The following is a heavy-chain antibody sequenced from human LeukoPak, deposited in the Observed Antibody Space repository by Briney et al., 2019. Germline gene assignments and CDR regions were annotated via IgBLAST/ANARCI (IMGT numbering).Heavy chain of an antibody. D-gene: IGHD4-23*01. V-gene: IGHV1-18*04. CDR1: GYTFTGYY. J-gene: IGHJ3*02. CDR2: ISAYNGNT. CDR3: ARITHGGNSAGNAFDI. Sequence: ASVKVSCKASGYTFTGYYMHWVRQAPGQGLEWMGWISAYNGNTNYAQKLQGRVTMTTDTSTSTAYMELRSLRSDDTAVYYCARITHGGNSAGNAFDIWGQGTMVTVSS.